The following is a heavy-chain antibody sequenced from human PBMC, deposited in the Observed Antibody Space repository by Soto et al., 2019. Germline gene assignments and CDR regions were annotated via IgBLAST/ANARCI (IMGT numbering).Heavy chain of an antibody. CDR3: ARAPTRGGVATIGFDY. CDR2: INPSSGDT. CDR1: GYTFTGYY. V-gene: IGHV1-2*04. J-gene: IGHJ4*02. D-gene: IGHD5-12*01. Sequence: ASVKVSCKASGYTFTGYYMHWVRQAPGQGLEWMGWINPSSGDTNYSQKFQGWVTMTGDRSISTAYMELSRLRSDDTAVYYCARAPTRGGVATIGFDYWGQGALVTVSS.